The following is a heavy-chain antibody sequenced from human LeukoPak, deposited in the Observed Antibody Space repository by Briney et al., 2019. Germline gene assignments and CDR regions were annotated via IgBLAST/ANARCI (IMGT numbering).Heavy chain of an antibody. D-gene: IGHD1-26*01. Sequence: PGGSLRLSCAASGFTFSSYAMHWVRQAPGKGLEWVTVISYDGSNKYYADSVKGRFTISRDNSKNTLYLQMNSLRAEDTAVYYCAREEVGATLYPHGAFDIWGQGTMVTVSS. CDR3: AREEVGATLYPHGAFDI. CDR1: GFTFSSYA. J-gene: IGHJ3*02. CDR2: ISYDGSNK. V-gene: IGHV3-30*04.